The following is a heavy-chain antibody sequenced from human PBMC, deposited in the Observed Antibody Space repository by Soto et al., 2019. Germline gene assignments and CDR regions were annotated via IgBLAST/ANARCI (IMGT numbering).Heavy chain of an antibody. CDR1: GFTFSSYA. V-gene: IGHV3-30-3*01. J-gene: IGHJ4*02. CDR2: ISYDGSNK. D-gene: IGHD3-16*01. CDR3: ARAYEGGYFDY. Sequence: QVQLVESGGGVVQPGRSLRLSCAASGFTFSSYAMHWVRQAPGKGLEWVAVISYDGSNKYYADSVKGRFTISRDNSKNTLYLQMNSLRAEDTAVYYCARAYEGGYFDYGGEGTLVTVSS.